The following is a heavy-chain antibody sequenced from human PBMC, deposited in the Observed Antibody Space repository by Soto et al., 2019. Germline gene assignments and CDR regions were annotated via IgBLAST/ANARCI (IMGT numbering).Heavy chain of an antibody. D-gene: IGHD1-26*01. CDR1: GGSMSNYY. CDR2: IYYIWPT. J-gene: IGHJ5*02. CDR3: ARGYSPSLGAPWARVNWFAP. Sequence: QVQLQESGPGRVKASETLSLTCTVSGGSMSNYYWSWIRQPPGKGLEWIGYIYYIWPTNYNPSLKSRVTVSVDTSRNQLSLNLTSVTAADTAVYYCARGYSPSLGAPWARVNWFAPWGQGTLVTVSS. V-gene: IGHV4-59*01.